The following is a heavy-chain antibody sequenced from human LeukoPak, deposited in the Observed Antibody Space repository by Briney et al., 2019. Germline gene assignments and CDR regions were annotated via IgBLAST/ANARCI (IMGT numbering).Heavy chain of an antibody. Sequence: GGSLRLSCAASRFTFQDYAMHWVRQAPGKGLECVALISGDGDTTSYTDSVKGRFTVYRDNSKNSLYLRMDSLTTEDTGLYYCTKVADSGSYYRAFELWGQGTMVTVSS. J-gene: IGHJ3*01. V-gene: IGHV3-43*02. CDR2: ISGDGDTT. D-gene: IGHD3-10*01. CDR1: RFTFQDYA. CDR3: TKVADSGSYYRAFEL.